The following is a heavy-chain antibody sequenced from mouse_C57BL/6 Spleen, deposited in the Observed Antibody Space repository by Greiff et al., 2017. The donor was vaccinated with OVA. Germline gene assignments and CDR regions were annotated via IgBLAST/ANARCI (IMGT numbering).Heavy chain of an antibody. Sequence: EVQRVESGPGLVKPSQSLSLTCSVTGYSITSGYYWNWIRQFPGNKLEWMGNISYDGSNNYNPSLKNRISLTRDTSKNQFFLQLKSVTTEDTATYYCARGHLPYYAMDYWGQGTSVTVSS. CDR1: GYSITSGYY. CDR3: ARGHLPYYAMDY. CDR2: ISYDGSN. D-gene: IGHD2-1*01. V-gene: IGHV3-6*01. J-gene: IGHJ4*01.